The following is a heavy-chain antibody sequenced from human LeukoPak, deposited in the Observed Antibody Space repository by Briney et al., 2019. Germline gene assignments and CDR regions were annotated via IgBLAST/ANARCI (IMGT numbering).Heavy chain of an antibody. J-gene: IGHJ4*02. CDR3: ARDQASMTPGY. Sequence: GSLRLSCAASGFTFSSYGMHWVRQAPGKGLEWVAVIWYDGSNKYYADSVKGRFTISRDNSQNTLYLQMNSLRADDTAVYYCARDQASMTPGYWGQGTLVTVSS. V-gene: IGHV3-33*01. D-gene: IGHD1-14*01. CDR1: GFTFSSYG. CDR2: IWYDGSNK.